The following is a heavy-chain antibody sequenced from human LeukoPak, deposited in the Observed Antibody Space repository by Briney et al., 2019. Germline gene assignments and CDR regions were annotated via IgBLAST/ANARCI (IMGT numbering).Heavy chain of an antibody. J-gene: IGHJ4*02. V-gene: IGHV3-30*18. Sequence: GGSLRLSCAASGFSFIRYGMHWVRQAPGKGLEWVGVISDDGRSKDYADSVKGRFTISRDNSKDTLYLQMNSLRAEDTAVYYCAKRPSDYGDYVRYFDYWDQGTLVTVSS. CDR1: GFSFIRYG. CDR2: ISDDGRSK. D-gene: IGHD4-17*01. CDR3: AKRPSDYGDYVRYFDY.